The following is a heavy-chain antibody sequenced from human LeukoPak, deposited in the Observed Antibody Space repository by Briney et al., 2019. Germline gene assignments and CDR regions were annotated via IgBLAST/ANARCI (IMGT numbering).Heavy chain of an antibody. CDR1: GGSFSGYY. CDR2: INHSGST. Sequence: PSETLSLTCVVYGGSFSGYYWSWIRQPPGKGLEWIGEINHSGSTNYNPSLKSRVTISVDTSKNRFSLKLSSVTAADTAVYYCARQEDYDILTGDRRYFFDYWGQGTLVTVSS. CDR3: ARQEDYDILTGDRRYFFDY. D-gene: IGHD3-9*01. J-gene: IGHJ4*02. V-gene: IGHV4-34*01.